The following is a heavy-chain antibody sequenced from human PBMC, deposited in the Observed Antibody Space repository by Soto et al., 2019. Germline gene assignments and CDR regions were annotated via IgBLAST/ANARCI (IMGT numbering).Heavy chain of an antibody. V-gene: IGHV4-39*01. Sequence: LEILSLTCSVSGGSIISDKYYWGWIRQPPGKGLEWIGSIYFRGNTYYNPSLQTRVTISLDTSKNQFSLKLSSVTAADTAVYYCARGPHRAGGYYGMDVWGQGTTVTV. J-gene: IGHJ6*02. CDR2: IYFRGNT. D-gene: IGHD1-26*01. CDR3: ARGPHRAGGYYGMDV. CDR1: GGSIISDKYY.